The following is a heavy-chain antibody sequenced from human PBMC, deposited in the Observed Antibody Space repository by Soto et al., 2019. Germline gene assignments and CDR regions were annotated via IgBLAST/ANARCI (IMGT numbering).Heavy chain of an antibody. V-gene: IGHV1-18*01. CDR2: INTHNGNT. D-gene: IGHD3-10*01. CDR3: TREGSASYYYYGMDA. CDR1: GYTFTTYG. J-gene: IGHJ6*02. Sequence: ASVKVSCKASGYTFTTYGISWVRQAPGQGLEWMGWINTHNGNTNYAQNLQGRVIMTADTSTSTAYMELRSLRSDDTAVYYCTREGSASYYYYGMDAWGQGTTVTVSS.